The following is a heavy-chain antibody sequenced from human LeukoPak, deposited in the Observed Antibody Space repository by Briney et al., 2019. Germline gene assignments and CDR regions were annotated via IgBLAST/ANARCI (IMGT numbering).Heavy chain of an antibody. D-gene: IGHD3-10*01. CDR1: GFTFDDYA. V-gene: IGHV3-43*02. CDR3: AKAAAVIRGVIDY. CDR2: ISGDAYTT. Sequence: GGSLRLSCAASGFTFDDYAMHWVRAAPGKGLEWVSLISGDAYTTYYADSVKGRFTISRDNSKNSLYLQMNSLRTEDTALYYCAKAAAVIRGVIDYWGQGTLVTVSS. J-gene: IGHJ4*02.